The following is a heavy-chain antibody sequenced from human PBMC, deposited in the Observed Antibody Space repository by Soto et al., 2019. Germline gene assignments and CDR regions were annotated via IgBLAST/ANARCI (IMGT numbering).Heavy chain of an antibody. CDR1: GFTFTRYS. J-gene: IGHJ4*02. CDR2: ISSTTNYI. V-gene: IGHV3-21*01. Sequence: GGSLRLSYAASGFTFTRYSMNWVRQAPGKGLEWVSSISSTTNYIYYGDSMKGRFTISRDNAKNSLYLEMNSLRAEDTAVYYCARESEDLTSNFDYWGQGTLVTVSS. CDR3: ARESEDLTSNFDY.